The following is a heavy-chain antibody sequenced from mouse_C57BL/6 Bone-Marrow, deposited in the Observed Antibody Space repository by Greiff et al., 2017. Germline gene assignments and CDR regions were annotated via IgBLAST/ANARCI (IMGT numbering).Heavy chain of an antibody. CDR1: GYTFTSYW. V-gene: IGHV1-64*01. D-gene: IGHD1-1*01. J-gene: IGHJ1*03. Sequence: QVQLQQSGAELVKPGASVKLSCKASGYTFTSYWMHWVKQRPGQGLEWIGMIHPNSGSTNYNEKFKSKATLTVDKSSSTAYMQLSSLTSEDSAVYYCARSHYCGSSYPWYFDDWGKGTTVTVSS. CDR3: ARSHYCGSSYPWYFDD. CDR2: IHPNSGST.